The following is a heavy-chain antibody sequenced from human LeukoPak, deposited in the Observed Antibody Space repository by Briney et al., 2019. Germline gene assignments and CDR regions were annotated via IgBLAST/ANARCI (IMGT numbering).Heavy chain of an antibody. CDR3: AKRRGSGSQPGGDAFDI. J-gene: IGHJ3*02. D-gene: IGHD1-26*01. CDR2: ISGSGGST. CDR1: GFTFSSYA. Sequence: GGSLRLSCAASGFTFSSYAMSWVRQAPGKGLEWVSAISGSGGSTYYADSVKGRFTISRDNSKNTLYLQMNSLRAEDTAVYYCAKRRGSGSQPGGDAFDIWGQGTMVTVSS. V-gene: IGHV3-23*01.